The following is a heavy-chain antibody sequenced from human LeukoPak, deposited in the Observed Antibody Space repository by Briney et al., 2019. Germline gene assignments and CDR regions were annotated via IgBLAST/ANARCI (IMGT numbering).Heavy chain of an antibody. V-gene: IGHV4-61*01. CDR2: IFYSGST. D-gene: IGHD3-22*01. J-gene: IGHJ4*02. CDR3: ARVKYYYDSSGYSYYFDY. CDR1: GGSVSRGSYY. Sequence: PSETLSLTCSVSGGSVSRGSYYWSWIRQPPGKGLEWIGYIFYSGSTNYNPSLKSRVTISVDTSKNQFSLKLSSLTAADTAVYYCARVKYYYDSSGYSYYFDYWGQGTLVTVSS.